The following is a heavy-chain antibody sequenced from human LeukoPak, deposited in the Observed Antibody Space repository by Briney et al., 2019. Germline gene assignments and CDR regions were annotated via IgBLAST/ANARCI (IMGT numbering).Heavy chain of an antibody. Sequence: PSGTLSLTCAVYGGAFSGYYWSWIRQTPGKGLEWIGEINHSGSTNYNPSLKSRVTISVDTSKNQFSLKLSSVTAADTAVYYCARGGRVYSSSWYYWGQGTLVTVSS. CDR3: ARGGRVYSSSWYY. CDR1: GGAFSGYY. CDR2: INHSGST. J-gene: IGHJ4*02. D-gene: IGHD6-13*01. V-gene: IGHV4-34*01.